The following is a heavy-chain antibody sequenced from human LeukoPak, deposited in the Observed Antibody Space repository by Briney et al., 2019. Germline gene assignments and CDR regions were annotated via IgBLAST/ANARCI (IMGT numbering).Heavy chain of an antibody. CDR2: ISSSGNTI. CDR3: ARVPLYGGDY. D-gene: IGHD2/OR15-2a*01. J-gene: IGHJ4*02. Sequence: PGGSLRLSCAASGFPFSDYYMSWIRQAPGKGLEWVSYISSSGNTIYYGDSVKGRFTISRDNAKSSMFLQMNNLRVDDTAVYYCARVPLYGGDYWGRGTLVTVSS. CDR1: GFPFSDYY. V-gene: IGHV3-11*01.